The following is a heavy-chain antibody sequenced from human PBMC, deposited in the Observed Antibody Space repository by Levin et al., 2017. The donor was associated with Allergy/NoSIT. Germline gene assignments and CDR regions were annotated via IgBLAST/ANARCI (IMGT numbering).Heavy chain of an antibody. J-gene: IGHJ4*02. Sequence: SGPTLVKPPQTLTLTCTFSGFSLSTSGVGVGWIRQPPGKALEWLALIYWDDDKRYSPSLKSRLTITKDTTKNQVVLTMTNMDPVDTGTYYCAHRARAPDGAGSYPYWGQGILVTVSS. CDR1: GFSLSTSGVG. D-gene: IGHD3-10*01. CDR3: AHRARAPDGAGSYPY. V-gene: IGHV2-5*02. CDR2: IYWDDDK.